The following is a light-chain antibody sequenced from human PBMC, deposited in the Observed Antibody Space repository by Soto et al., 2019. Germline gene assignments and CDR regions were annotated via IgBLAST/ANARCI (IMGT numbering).Light chain of an antibody. CDR2: AAS. CDR3: QKYDNAPWT. V-gene: IGKV1-27*01. J-gene: IGKJ1*01. CDR1: QGIRNY. Sequence: DIQMTQSPSSLSASVGDRVTITCRASQGIRNYLAWFQQKPGKAPELLIYAASTLQSGVPSRFSGSGSGTEFTLTISSLQPEDVATYYCQKYDNAPWTFGQGTKVEIK.